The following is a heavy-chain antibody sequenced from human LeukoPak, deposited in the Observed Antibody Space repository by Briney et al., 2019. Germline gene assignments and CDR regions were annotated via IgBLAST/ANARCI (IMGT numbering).Heavy chain of an antibody. V-gene: IGHV4-59*01. D-gene: IGHD3-9*01. CDR3: ARGGLVTGYHSNDGFDI. CDR2: IYYSGST. CDR1: GGSISGYY. Sequence: SETLSLTCTVSGGSISGYYWSWIRQPPGKGLEWIGYIYYSGSTKYNPSLKSRVTMSVDTSRNQFSLKLSSVTAADTAVYYCARGGLVTGYHSNDGFDIWGQGTMVTVSS. J-gene: IGHJ3*02.